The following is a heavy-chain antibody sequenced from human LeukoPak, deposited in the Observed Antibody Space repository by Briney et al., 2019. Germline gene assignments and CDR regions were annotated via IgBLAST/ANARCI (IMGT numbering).Heavy chain of an antibody. Sequence: SQTLSLTCTVSSDSISSVSYYWSWIREPAGKGLEWIGRIYTDGTTEYNPSLRSRVTISLDTSKNQFSLKLRSVTAADTAVYYCARGLTSGYYGSYYMDVWGRGTTLTVSS. D-gene: IGHD3-22*01. CDR2: IYTDGTT. J-gene: IGHJ6*03. V-gene: IGHV4-61*02. CDR3: ARGLTSGYYGSYYMDV. CDR1: SDSISSVSYY.